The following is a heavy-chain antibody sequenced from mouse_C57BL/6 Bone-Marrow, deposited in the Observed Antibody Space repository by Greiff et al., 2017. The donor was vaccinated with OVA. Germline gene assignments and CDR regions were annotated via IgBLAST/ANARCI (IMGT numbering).Heavy chain of an antibody. D-gene: IGHD2-1*01. J-gene: IGHJ1*03. V-gene: IGHV5-12*01. CDR3: ARRGPLPFDV. CDR2: ISNGGGST. Sequence: EVQGVESGGGLVQPGGSLKLSCAASGFTFSDYYMYWVRQTPEKRLEWVAYISNGGGSTYYPDTVKGRFTISRDNAKNTLYLQMSRLKSEDTAMYYCARRGPLPFDVWGTGTTVTVSS. CDR1: GFTFSDYY.